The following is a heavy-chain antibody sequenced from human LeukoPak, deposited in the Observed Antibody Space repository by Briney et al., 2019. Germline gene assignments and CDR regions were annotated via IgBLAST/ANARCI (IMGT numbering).Heavy chain of an antibody. J-gene: IGHJ3*02. CDR2: ISGSGGST. D-gene: IGHD3-9*01. V-gene: IGHV3-23*01. CDR3: ARDTYDILTGYYKWAFDI. Sequence: GGSLRLSCAASGFTFSSYAMSWVRQAPGKGLEWVSAISGSGGSTYYADSVKGRFTISRDNSKNTLYLQMNSLRAEDTAVYYCARDTYDILTGYYKWAFDIWGQGTMVTVSS. CDR1: GFTFSSYA.